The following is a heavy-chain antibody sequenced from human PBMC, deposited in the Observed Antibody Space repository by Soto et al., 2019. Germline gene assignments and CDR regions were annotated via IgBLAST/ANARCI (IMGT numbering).Heavy chain of an antibody. CDR3: SIGSWSAETFDV. J-gene: IGHJ3*01. CDR2: IIPMLTVT. CDR1: GGTFSTYT. Sequence: QVHLEQSGAEVKKPGSSVKVSCKAAGGTFSTYTLIWVRQAPGQGLEWMGRIIPMLTVTNSAQKFQGRLTLTADKSTSTAFMELTSLTSDDTAAYYCSIGSWSAETFDVWGQGTRVTVSS. V-gene: IGHV1-69*02. D-gene: IGHD2-2*01.